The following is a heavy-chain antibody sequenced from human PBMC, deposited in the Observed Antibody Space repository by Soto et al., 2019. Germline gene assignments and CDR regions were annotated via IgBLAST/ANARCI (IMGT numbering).Heavy chain of an antibody. V-gene: IGHV4-34*02. CDR1: DEPFRNYY. CDR2: VHHDGRT. D-gene: IGHD5-18*01. CDR3: AGGSQASYFY. J-gene: IGHJ4*02. Sequence: QVWLRQWGAGLLKPSETLSLTCAVYDEPFRNYYWTWIRQPPGKGLEWIGEVHHDGRTNFDPSLGGXVXIXXDTSKTKFSLRVTSVTAADTAVSYCAGGSQASYFYWAQGTLVTVSS.